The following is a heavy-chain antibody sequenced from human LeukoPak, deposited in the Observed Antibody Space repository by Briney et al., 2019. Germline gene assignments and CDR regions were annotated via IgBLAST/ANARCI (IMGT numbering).Heavy chain of an antibody. CDR1: AGSISSNY. D-gene: IGHD3-9*01. CDR2: IFYIGST. J-gene: IGHJ4*02. CDR3: ARGQALYYDILTGYPLFDY. V-gene: IGHV4-59*01. Sequence: PSETLSLTCTVAAGSISSNYWSCIRQPPGNCMEWLGYIFYIGSTNYNPSLKSRVTISVDTSKNQFSLKLSSVTAADTAVYYCARGQALYYDILTGYPLFDYWGQGTLVTVSS.